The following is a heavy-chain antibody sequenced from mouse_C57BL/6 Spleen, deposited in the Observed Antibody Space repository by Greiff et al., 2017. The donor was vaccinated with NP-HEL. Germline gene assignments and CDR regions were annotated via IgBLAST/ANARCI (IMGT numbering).Heavy chain of an antibody. J-gene: IGHJ2*01. CDR1: GYSITSGYY. D-gene: IGHD2-1*01. Sequence: EVKLVESGPGLVKPSQSLSLTCSVTGYSITSGYYWNWIRQFPGNKLEWMGYISYDGSNNYNPSLKNRISITRDTSKNQFFLKLNSVTTEDTATYYCARVDYGNYRDFDYWGQGTTLTVSS. CDR3: ARVDYGNYRDFDY. CDR2: ISYDGSN. V-gene: IGHV3-6*01.